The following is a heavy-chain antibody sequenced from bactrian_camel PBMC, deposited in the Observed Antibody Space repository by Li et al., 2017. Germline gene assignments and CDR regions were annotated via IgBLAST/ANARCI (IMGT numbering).Heavy chain of an antibody. CDR2: IINRGGTT. J-gene: IGHJ4*01. Sequence: QVQLVESGGGLVQPGGSLRLSCAASGFSLSSYRTYWVRQAPGKGLEWVSIINRGGTTYYADSMKGRFTISRDNATNTVYLQMNSLKPEDTAVYYCAASRPFFLLPRNVMLDSDTRLPRDRSIYWGQGTQVTVS. CDR1: GFSLSSYR. D-gene: IGHD1*01. V-gene: IGHV3S1*01. CDR3: AASRPFFLLPRNVMLDSDTRLPRDRSIY.